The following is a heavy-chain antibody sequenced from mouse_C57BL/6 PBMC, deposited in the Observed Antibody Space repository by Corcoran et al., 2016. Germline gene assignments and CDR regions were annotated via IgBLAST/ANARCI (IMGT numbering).Heavy chain of an antibody. CDR2: INPYSGVP. Sequence: QIQLVQSGPELKKPGETVKISCKDSGYTFTTYGMSWVKQAPGKGLKWMGWINPYSGVPTYADDFKGRFAFSLETSASTAYLQINNLKNEDTATYFCAREGIYYGRYAMDYWGQGTSVTVSS. CDR1: GYTFTTYG. CDR3: AREGIYYGRYAMDY. D-gene: IGHD2-1*01. J-gene: IGHJ4*01. V-gene: IGHV9-3*01.